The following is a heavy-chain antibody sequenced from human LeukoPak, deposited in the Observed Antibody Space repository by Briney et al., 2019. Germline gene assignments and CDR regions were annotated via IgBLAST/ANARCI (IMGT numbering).Heavy chain of an antibody. Sequence: GGSLRLSCAASGFTLSSNYMSWVRQAPGKGLEWVSVIYSGGSTYYADSVKGRFTISRDNSKNTLYLQVNSLRAEDTAVYYCARDNLVDTAMVSSSKGFDYWGQGTLVTVSS. CDR2: IYSGGST. D-gene: IGHD5-18*01. V-gene: IGHV3-66*01. J-gene: IGHJ4*02. CDR1: GFTLSSNY. CDR3: ARDNLVDTAMVSSSKGFDY.